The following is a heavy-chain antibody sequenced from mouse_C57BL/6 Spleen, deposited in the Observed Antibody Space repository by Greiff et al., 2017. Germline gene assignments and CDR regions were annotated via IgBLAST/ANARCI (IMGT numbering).Heavy chain of an antibody. Sequence: QVQLQQSGPGLVQPSQSLSITCTVSGFSLTSYGVHWVRQSPGKGLEWLGVIWSGGSTDHNAAFISKLSIRKDNTTSQIFFKKNRLQAAETSTCYCAEGSGGGVFAYWGQGTLVTVSA. D-gene: IGHD1-1*02. CDR2: IWSGGST. CDR3: AEGSGGGVFAY. CDR1: GFSLTSYG. V-gene: IGHV2-2*01. J-gene: IGHJ3*01.